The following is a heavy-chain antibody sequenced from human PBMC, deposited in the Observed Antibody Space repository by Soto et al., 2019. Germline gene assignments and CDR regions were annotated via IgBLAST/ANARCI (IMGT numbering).Heavy chain of an antibody. CDR2: ISYDGRNK. Sequence: GGSLRLSCVASDFSFRNYGMHWVRQAPGKGLEWVADISYDGRNKYYAESVKGRFTISRDNSKNTLYLQMNSLRTEDTAVYSCAKDWRWEQQIYGMNVWGQGTTVPVYS. CDR1: DFSFRNYG. D-gene: IGHD1-26*01. V-gene: IGHV3-30*18. J-gene: IGHJ6*02. CDR3: AKDWRWEQQIYGMNV.